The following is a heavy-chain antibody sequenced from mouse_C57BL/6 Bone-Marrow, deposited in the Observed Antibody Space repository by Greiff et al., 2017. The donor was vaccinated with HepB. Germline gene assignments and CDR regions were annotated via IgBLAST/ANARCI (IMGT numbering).Heavy chain of an antibody. CDR1: GFTFSDYG. D-gene: IGHD1-1*01. V-gene: IGHV5-17*01. CDR2: ISSGSSTI. J-gene: IGHJ1*03. Sequence: EVKVVDSRGGLVKPGGSLKLSCAASGFTFSDYGMHWVRQAPEKGLEWVAYISSGSSTIYYADTVKGRFTISRDNAKNTLFLQMTSLRSEDTAMYYCARRGYYGSSYVWYFDVWGTGTTVTVSS. CDR3: ARRGYYGSSYVWYFDV.